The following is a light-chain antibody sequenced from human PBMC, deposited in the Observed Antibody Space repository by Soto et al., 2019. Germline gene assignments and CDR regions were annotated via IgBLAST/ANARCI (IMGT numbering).Light chain of an antibody. Sequence: ELVRTQSPATLSVSPGDRATLSCRASQSISSDLAWYQQKPGQAPRLLIYGASTRASDIPARFSGSGSGTEFTLTISSLQSKDFAVYYCQQYNNWPPWRFGQGTKVDIK. CDR1: QSISSD. V-gene: IGKV3-15*01. CDR2: GAS. CDR3: QQYNNWPPWR. J-gene: IGKJ1*01.